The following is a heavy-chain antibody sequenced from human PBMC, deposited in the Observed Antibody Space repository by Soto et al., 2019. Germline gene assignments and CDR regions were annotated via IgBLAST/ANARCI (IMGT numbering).Heavy chain of an antibody. J-gene: IGHJ4*02. Sequence: GGSLRLSCAASGFTFSSYAIHWVRQAPGKGLEWVAIIWFDGSNKYYADSVKGRFSISRDNSKNTLFLQMDSLGAEDTAVYYCARGQLPAATTYFDFWGQGTLVTVSS. CDR3: ARGQLPAATTYFDF. V-gene: IGHV3-33*01. D-gene: IGHD2-15*01. CDR2: IWFDGSNK. CDR1: GFTFSSYA.